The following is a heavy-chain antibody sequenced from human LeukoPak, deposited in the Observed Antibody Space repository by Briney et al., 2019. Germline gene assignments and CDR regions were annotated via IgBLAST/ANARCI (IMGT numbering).Heavy chain of an antibody. V-gene: IGHV3-21*01. J-gene: IGHJ4*02. D-gene: IGHD5-18*01. CDR3: ARETAMGYFDY. CDR1: GFTFSSYC. Sequence: GGSLRLSCAASGFTFSSYCMSWVRQAPGKGLEWVSSISSSSSYIYYADSVKGRFTISRDNAKNSLYLQMNSLRTEDTAVYYCARETAMGYFDYWGQGTLVTVSS. CDR2: ISSSSSYI.